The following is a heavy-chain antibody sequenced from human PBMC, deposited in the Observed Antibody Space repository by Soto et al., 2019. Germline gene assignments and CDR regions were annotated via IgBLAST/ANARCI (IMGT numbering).Heavy chain of an antibody. V-gene: IGHV3-73*01. CDR3: RTTGAGDWYYFDS. Sequence: EVQLVESGGGLVQPGGSLKLSCAASGFTFSDSVMHWVRQASGRGLEWVGRIRSKANNYATVYAASVRGRFTISRDDSKDTAYLQMNSLKNEATAVYFCRTTGAGDWYYFDSWGQGTLVTVSS. J-gene: IGHJ4*02. CDR1: GFTFSDSV. D-gene: IGHD1-1*01. CDR2: IRSKANNYAT.